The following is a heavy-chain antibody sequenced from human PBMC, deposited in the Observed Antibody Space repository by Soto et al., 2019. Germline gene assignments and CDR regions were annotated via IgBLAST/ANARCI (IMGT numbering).Heavy chain of an antibody. CDR1: GFSLSTSGVG. CDR3: AHLRGFCTGDACTHDAFDI. Sequence: QITLKESGPTLVKPTQTLTLTCTFSGFSLSTSGVGVGWIRQPPGKALEWLALIYWDDDKRYSPSLKSRLTITKDTSKNQVVLTMTNMDPVDTATYHCAHLRGFCTGDACTHDAFDIWGQGTMVTVSS. D-gene: IGHD2-8*02. V-gene: IGHV2-5*02. J-gene: IGHJ3*02. CDR2: IYWDDDK.